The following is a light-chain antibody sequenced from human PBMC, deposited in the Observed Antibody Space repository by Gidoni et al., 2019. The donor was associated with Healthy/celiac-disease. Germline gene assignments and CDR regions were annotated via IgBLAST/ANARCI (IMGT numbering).Light chain of an antibody. CDR1: SSDVGGYNY. V-gene: IGLV2-8*01. Sequence: QSALTQPPSASGSPGQSVTISCTGTSSDVGGYNYVSWYQQHPGKAPKLMIYEVSKRPSGVPDRFSGSKSGNMAYLTVSGLQAEDEADYYCSSYAGSNNWVFGGGTKLTVL. CDR2: EVS. J-gene: IGLJ2*01. CDR3: SSYAGSNNWV.